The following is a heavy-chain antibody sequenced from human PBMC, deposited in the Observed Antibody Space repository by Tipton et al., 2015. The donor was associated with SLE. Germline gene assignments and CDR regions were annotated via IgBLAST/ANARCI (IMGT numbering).Heavy chain of an antibody. V-gene: IGHV3-49*04. CDR3: TREGLGGDYMVY. CDR1: GFTFGDYG. CDR2: IRSKDYGGTA. J-gene: IGHJ4*02. D-gene: IGHD5/OR15-5a*01. Sequence: SLRLSCTTSGFTFGDYGMSWVRQAPGKGLEWAGFIRSKDYGGTADYAASVKGRFTISRDDSKSVAYLQMNNLKTEDTAVYYCTREGLGGDYMVYWGQGTLVTVSS.